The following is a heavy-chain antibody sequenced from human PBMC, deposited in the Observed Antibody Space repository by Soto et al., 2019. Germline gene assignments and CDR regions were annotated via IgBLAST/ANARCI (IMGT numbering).Heavy chain of an antibody. CDR1: GGSRSGYY. D-gene: IGHD3-3*01. J-gene: IGHJ4*02. V-gene: IGHV4-34*01. CDR3: ARHRSGSRGVDF. Sequence: QVQLVQWGAGLLKPSETLSHTCPVFGGSRSGYYWLWIRQSPEKGLEWIGAISDSGSTKYNPSHTGRVIILLDTSENHFSLRLNTVTAADTAVDYCARHRSGSRGVDFWGQGFQVTVSS. CDR2: ISDSGST.